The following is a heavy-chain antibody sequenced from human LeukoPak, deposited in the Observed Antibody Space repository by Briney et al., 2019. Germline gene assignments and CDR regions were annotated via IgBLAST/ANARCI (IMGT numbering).Heavy chain of an antibody. CDR1: GFTVSSNY. CDR2: IYTGGSA. CDR3: ARDLYSSGWCFDY. J-gene: IGHJ4*02. Sequence: GGSLRLSCAASGFTVSSNYMSWVRQAPGKGLEWVSIIYTGGSAYYADSVKGRFTISRDNSKNTVSLQMNSLRAEDTAVYYCARDLYSSGWCFDYWGQGTLVTVSS. V-gene: IGHV3-66*01. D-gene: IGHD6-19*01.